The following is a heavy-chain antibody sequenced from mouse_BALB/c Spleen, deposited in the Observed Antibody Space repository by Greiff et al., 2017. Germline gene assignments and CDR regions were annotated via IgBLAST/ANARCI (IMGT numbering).Heavy chain of an antibody. CDR3: AREGGRRAMDY. D-gene: IGHD6-1*01. Sequence: EVQVVESGGGLVKPGGSLKLSCAASGFTFSDYYMYWVRQTPEKRLEWVATISDGGSYTYYPDSVKGRFTISRDNAKNNLYLQMSSLKSEDTAMYYCAREGGRRAMDYWGQGTSVTVSS. V-gene: IGHV5-4*02. J-gene: IGHJ4*01. CDR2: ISDGGSYT. CDR1: GFTFSDYY.